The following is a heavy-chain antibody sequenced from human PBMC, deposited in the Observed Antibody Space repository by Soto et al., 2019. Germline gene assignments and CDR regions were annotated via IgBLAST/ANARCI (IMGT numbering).Heavy chain of an antibody. J-gene: IGHJ3*02. D-gene: IGHD5-12*01. CDR2: IYYSGST. CDR1: GGSISSGDDY. CDR3: ARTPPPRWLQLWGDDAFDI. V-gene: IGHV4-30-4*01. Sequence: SETLSLTCTVSGGSISSGDDYWSWIRQPPGKGLEWIGYIYYSGSTYYNPSLKSRVTISVDTSKNQFSLKLSSVTAADTAVYYCARTPPPRWLQLWGDDAFDIWGQGTMVTVSS.